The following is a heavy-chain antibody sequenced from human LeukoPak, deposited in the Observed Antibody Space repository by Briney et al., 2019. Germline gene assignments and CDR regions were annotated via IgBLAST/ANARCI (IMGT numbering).Heavy chain of an antibody. Sequence: GESLKISCKPCGYNFDNSWIGWVRQIPGKGLEWMGIVYPVDSDTTYSPSFKDQVTISFDKSVSIANLQWSSLKASDTAMYYCVRVATTGYFFDFWGQGTLVTVSS. CDR3: VRVATTGYFFDF. V-gene: IGHV5-51*01. CDR1: GYNFDNSW. J-gene: IGHJ4*02. CDR2: VYPVDSDT. D-gene: IGHD1-26*01.